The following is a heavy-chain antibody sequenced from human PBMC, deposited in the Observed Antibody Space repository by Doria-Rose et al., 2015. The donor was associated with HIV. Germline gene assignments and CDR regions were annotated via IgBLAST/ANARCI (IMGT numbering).Heavy chain of an antibody. CDR3: ARIKSSRWYHKYYFDF. CDR2: IFSDDES. J-gene: IGHJ4*02. CDR1: GVSLSSPGMG. D-gene: IGHD6-13*01. V-gene: IGHV2-26*01. Sequence: SGPVLVKPTETLTLTCTVSGVSLSSPGMGVSWIRQPPGKALEWLANIFSDDESSYTTSPKSRLTISRGTSNSQVVLTMTDMDPVDTATYYCARIKSSRWYHKYYFDFWGQGTLVIVSA.